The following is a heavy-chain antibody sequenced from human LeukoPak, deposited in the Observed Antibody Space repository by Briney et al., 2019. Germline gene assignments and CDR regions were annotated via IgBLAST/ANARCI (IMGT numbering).Heavy chain of an antibody. CDR1: GYTFTGYY. Sequence: GASVKVSCKASGYTFTGYYMHWVRQAPGQGLEWMGWINPNSGGTNYAQKFQGWVTMTRDTSISTAYMELRSLRSDDTAVYYCAREVGSGDLLNNWFDPWGQGTLVTVSS. D-gene: IGHD2-21*02. CDR2: INPNSGGT. CDR3: AREVGSGDLLNNWFDP. J-gene: IGHJ5*02. V-gene: IGHV1-2*04.